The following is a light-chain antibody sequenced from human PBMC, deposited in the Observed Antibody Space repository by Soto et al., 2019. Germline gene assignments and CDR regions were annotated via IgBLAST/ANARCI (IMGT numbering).Light chain of an antibody. V-gene: IGKV3-20*01. CDR1: QSINSRY. J-gene: IGKJ3*01. CDR2: GAS. CDR3: QQFGGSPGFT. Sequence: EIVLTQSPGTLSLSPGERATLSCRASQSINSRYLAWYQQKPGQAPRLLLYGASSRATGIPDRFSGSGSGTDFTLTISRMEPEDFAVYYCQQFGGSPGFTFGPGTKVDIK.